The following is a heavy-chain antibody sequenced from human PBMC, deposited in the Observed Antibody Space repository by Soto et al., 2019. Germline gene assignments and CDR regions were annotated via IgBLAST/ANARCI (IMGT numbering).Heavy chain of an antibody. CDR2: IGSSSSYI. J-gene: IGHJ6*02. Sequence: PGGSLRLSCAASGFTFSSYTMNWVRQAPGKXLEWVSSIGSSSSYIYYADSVRGRFTISRDNSKNSLYLQMNSLRAEDTAVYYCARDSVTTNLYYYYGMDVWGQGSTVTVSS. CDR1: GFTFSSYT. V-gene: IGHV3-21*01. D-gene: IGHD4-17*01. CDR3: ARDSVTTNLYYYYGMDV.